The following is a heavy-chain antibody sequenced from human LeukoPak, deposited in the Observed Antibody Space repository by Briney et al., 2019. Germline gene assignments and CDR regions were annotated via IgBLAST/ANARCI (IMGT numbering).Heavy chain of an antibody. CDR3: ARDADCNGGICFGTSWFDP. J-gene: IGHJ5*02. V-gene: IGHV4-61*09. D-gene: IGHD2-21*01. CDR2: IYTGGDT. CDR1: GDSISSGPYY. Sequence: SQTLSLTCSVSGDSISSGPYYWSWIRQPAGKALEWIGYIYTGGDTKYSPSLRSRVTISIDKSKNEFSLRLTSVTAADTAVYFCARDADCNGGICFGTSWFDPWGRGTQVTVSP.